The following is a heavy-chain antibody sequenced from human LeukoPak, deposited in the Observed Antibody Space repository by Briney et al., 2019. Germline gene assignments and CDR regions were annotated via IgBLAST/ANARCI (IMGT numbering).Heavy chain of an antibody. CDR2: IKQDRSEK. Sequence: GGSLRLSCAASGFTISSYWMSWVRQAPGKGLERVANIKQDRSEKYYVDSVKGRFTISRDNAKNSLYLQMNSLRAEDTSVYYCATTPPYRDYVDYRCQGTLVTVSS. CDR1: GFTISSYW. J-gene: IGHJ4*02. V-gene: IGHV3-7*01. CDR3: ATTPPYRDYVDY. D-gene: IGHD1-1*01.